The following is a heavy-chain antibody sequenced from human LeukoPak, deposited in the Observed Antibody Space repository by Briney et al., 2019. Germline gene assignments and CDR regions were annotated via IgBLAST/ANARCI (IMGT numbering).Heavy chain of an antibody. V-gene: IGHV1-69*04. CDR3: ATTNDGGGYQWGDFFDF. D-gene: IGHD3-22*01. Sequence: ASVKVSCKASGGTSNSHAISWVRQAPGQGLEWMGRIIPNLGTTNRAQNFQDRVTLTADKSTNTAYMELTSLASDDTAVYYCATTNDGGGYQWGDFFDFWGQGTLVTVSS. J-gene: IGHJ4*02. CDR1: GGTSNSHA. CDR2: IIPNLGTT.